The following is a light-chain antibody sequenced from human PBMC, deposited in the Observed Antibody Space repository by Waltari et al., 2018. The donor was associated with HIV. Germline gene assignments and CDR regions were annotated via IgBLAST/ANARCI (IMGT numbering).Light chain of an antibody. J-gene: IGKJ2*01. V-gene: IGKV4-1*01. CDR1: QTVLYSSNNKTY. Sequence: DIGMTQSPVTLAVPLGERATINCKSRQTVLYSSNNKTYLALYQQKPGQPPKLLIYWASTRESGVPDRFSGSGSGTDFTLTISSLQAEDVAVYYCQQYYSTPPYTFGQGTKLEIK. CDR2: WAS. CDR3: QQYYSTPPYT.